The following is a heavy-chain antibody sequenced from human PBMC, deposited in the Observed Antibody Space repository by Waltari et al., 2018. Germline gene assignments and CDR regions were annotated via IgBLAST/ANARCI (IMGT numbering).Heavy chain of an antibody. D-gene: IGHD3-22*01. CDR2: SNSDGSST. J-gene: IGHJ4*02. Sequence: EVQLVESGGGLVQPGGSLRLSCAASGITFSRYWMHWVRQAPGTGLVGVSRSNSDGSSTSYADSVKGRFTISRENAKNTLYLQMNSLRAEDTAVYYCATCYYYDSSGNYYVSDYWGQGTLVTVSS. CDR1: GITFSRYW. CDR3: ATCYYYDSSGNYYVSDY. V-gene: IGHV3-74*01.